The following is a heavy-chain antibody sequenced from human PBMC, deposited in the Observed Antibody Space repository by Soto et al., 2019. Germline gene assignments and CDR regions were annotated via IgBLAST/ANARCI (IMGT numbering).Heavy chain of an antibody. CDR1: GGTFSSYA. J-gene: IGHJ5*02. CDR3: ASPAEGVVPAAMRGPWFDP. D-gene: IGHD2-2*01. Sequence: QVQLVQSGAEVKKPGSSVKVSCKASGGTFSSYAISWVRQAPGQGLEWMGGIIPIFGTANYAQKFQGRVTITADESTSTAYMELSSLRAEDTAVYYCASPAEGVVPAAMRGPWFDPWGQGTLVTVSS. V-gene: IGHV1-69*12. CDR2: IIPIFGTA.